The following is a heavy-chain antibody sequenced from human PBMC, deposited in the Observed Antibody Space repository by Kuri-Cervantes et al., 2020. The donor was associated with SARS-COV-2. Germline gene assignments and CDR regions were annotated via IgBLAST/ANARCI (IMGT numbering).Heavy chain of an antibody. D-gene: IGHD4-11*01. V-gene: IGHV3-7*01. Sequence: GSLRLSCAASGFTFSSYWMSWVRQAPGKGLEWVANIKQDGSEKYYVDSVKGRFTISRDNAKNSLYLQMNSLRAEDTAVYYCAREDGKALQDPRLWDYWGQGTLVTVSS. CDR3: AREDGKALQDPRLWDY. CDR2: IKQDGSEK. CDR1: GFTFSSYW. J-gene: IGHJ4*02.